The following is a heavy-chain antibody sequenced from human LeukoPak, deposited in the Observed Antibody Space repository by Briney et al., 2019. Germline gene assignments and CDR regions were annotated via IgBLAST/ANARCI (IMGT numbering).Heavy chain of an antibody. D-gene: IGHD3-3*01. Sequence: GASLRPSCAASGFTFSSYAMSWVRQAPGKGLEWVSAISGSGGSTYYADSVKGRFTISRDNSKNTLYLQMNSLRAEDTAVYYCAKDGVRFLEWLHHFDYWGQGTLVTVSS. CDR1: GFTFSSYA. CDR3: AKDGVRFLEWLHHFDY. CDR2: ISGSGGST. V-gene: IGHV3-23*01. J-gene: IGHJ4*02.